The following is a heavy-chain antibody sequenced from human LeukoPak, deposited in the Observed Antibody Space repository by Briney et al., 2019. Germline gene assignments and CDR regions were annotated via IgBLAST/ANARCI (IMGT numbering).Heavy chain of an antibody. Sequence: GGSLRLSCAASGFTVSSNYMSWVRQAPGKGLEWVSVIYSGGSTYYADSVKGRFTISRDNSKSTLYIQMHSLRAEDTAIYYCAKERQGGNSYGDEAFYFDYWGQGTLVTVSS. J-gene: IGHJ4*02. D-gene: IGHD4-23*01. V-gene: IGHV3-53*01. CDR1: GFTVSSNY. CDR3: AKERQGGNSYGDEAFYFDY. CDR2: IYSGGST.